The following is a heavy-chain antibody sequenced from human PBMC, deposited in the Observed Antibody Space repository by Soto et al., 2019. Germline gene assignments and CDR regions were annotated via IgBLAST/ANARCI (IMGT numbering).Heavy chain of an antibody. V-gene: IGHV4-59*01. D-gene: IGHD6-13*01. J-gene: IGHJ6*03. CDR1: GGSISSYY. CDR2: IYYSGST. Sequence: SETLSLTCTVSGGSISSYYWSWIRQPPGKGLEWIGYIYYSGSTNYNPSLKSRVTISVDTSKNQFSLKLSSVTAADTAVYYCASSVAAARSFPQKYYYYYYMDVWGKGTTVTVSS. CDR3: ASSVAAARSFPQKYYYYYYMDV.